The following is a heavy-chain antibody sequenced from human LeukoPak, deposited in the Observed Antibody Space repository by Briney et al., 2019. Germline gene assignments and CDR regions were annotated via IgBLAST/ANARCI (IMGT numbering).Heavy chain of an antibody. D-gene: IGHD6-6*01. J-gene: IGHJ4*02. Sequence: GASVKVSCKASGYSFTGYYIHWVRQAPGQGLEWMGWINPNSGDTNYAQKFQGRVTMTRDTSISTAYMELSRLTSDDTAVYYCARVDYSSSSGPWDYWGQGTLVTVSS. V-gene: IGHV1-2*02. CDR3: ARVDYSSSSGPWDY. CDR2: INPNSGDT. CDR1: GYSFTGYY.